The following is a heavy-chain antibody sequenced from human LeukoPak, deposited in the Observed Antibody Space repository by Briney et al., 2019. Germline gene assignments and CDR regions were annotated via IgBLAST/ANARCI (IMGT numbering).Heavy chain of an antibody. CDR1: GFTFSSYS. J-gene: IGHJ4*02. CDR2: ISSSSSYI. Sequence: PGGSLRLSCAASGFTFSSYSMNWVRQAPGKGLEWVSSISSSSSYIYYAESVKGRFTISRDNAKNSLYLQMNSLRAEDTAVYYCARDSAYHGHDYWGQGTLVTVSS. CDR3: ARDSAYHGHDY. V-gene: IGHV3-21*01. D-gene: IGHD2-2*01.